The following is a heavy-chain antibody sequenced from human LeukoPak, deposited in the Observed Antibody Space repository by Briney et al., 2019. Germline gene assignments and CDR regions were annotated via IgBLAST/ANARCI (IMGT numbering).Heavy chain of an antibody. CDR3: TRKRWLQSNWFDP. J-gene: IGHJ5*02. CDR2: ISDSGST. Sequence: SETLSLTCTVSGGSISSYFWSWIRQPPGEGLEWIGHISDSGSTNYNPSLKSRVTISADTSNNHFSLRLTSVTAADTAVYHCTRKRWLQSNWFDPWGQGALVIVSS. V-gene: IGHV4-59*01. CDR1: GGSISSYF. D-gene: IGHD5-24*01.